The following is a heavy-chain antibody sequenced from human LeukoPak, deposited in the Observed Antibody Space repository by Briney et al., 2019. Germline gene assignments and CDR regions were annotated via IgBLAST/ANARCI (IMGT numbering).Heavy chain of an antibody. CDR2: ISLSGLT. J-gene: IGHJ4*02. V-gene: IGHV4-4*02. Sequence: GSLRLSCAVSEFTFSRYWMSWVRQAPGKGLEWIGEISLSGLTNYNPSLKSRVTVSLDKSKNLLFLKMTSVTAADTAVYYCSRENGAFSPFGYWGQGTLVTVSS. CDR3: SRENGAFSPFGY. CDR1: EFTFSRYW. D-gene: IGHD2-8*01.